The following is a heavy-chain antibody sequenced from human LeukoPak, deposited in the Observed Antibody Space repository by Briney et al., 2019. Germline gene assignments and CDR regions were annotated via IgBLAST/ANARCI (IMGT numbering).Heavy chain of an antibody. CDR2: ISASGGDT. J-gene: IGHJ5*02. V-gene: IGHV3-23*01. D-gene: IGHD6-19*01. CDR1: GFTFSGYA. CDR3: ARAGANWFDP. Sequence: GGSLRLSCAASGFTFSGYAMSWVRQAPGKGLEWVSSISASGGDTYYADSVKGRFTIYRDNSRNTLYLQLHSLRAEDTAIYYCARAGANWFDPWGQGSLSPSPQ.